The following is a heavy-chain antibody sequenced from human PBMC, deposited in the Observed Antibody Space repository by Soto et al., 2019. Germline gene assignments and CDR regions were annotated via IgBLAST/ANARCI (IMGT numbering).Heavy chain of an antibody. CDR3: ARSPEKGLRLTQAFDP. D-gene: IGHD6-6*01. J-gene: IGHJ5*02. CDR1: GGTFSSYA. Sequence: ASVKVSCKASGGTFSSYAISWVRQAPGQGLEWMGGIIPIFGTANYAQKFQGRVTITADESTSTAYMGLSSLRSEDTAVYYCARSPEKGLRLTQAFDPWGQGTLVTVSS. V-gene: IGHV1-69*13. CDR2: IIPIFGTA.